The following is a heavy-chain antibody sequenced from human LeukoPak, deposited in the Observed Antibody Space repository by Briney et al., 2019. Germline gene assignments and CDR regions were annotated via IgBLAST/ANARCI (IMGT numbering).Heavy chain of an antibody. CDR1: GITFSSYG. J-gene: IGHJ1*01. CDR3: AKVAILGYYDSSGYYAEYFQH. V-gene: IGHV3-30*18. D-gene: IGHD3-22*01. Sequence: GGSLRLSCAASGITFSSYGMHWVRQAPGKGLEWVAVISYDGSNKYYADSVKGRFTISRDNSKNTLYLQMNSLRAEDTAVYYCAKVAILGYYDSSGYYAEYFQHWGQGTLVTVSS. CDR2: ISYDGSNK.